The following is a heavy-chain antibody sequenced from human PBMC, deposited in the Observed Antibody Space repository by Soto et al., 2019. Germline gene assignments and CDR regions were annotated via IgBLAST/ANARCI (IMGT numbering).Heavy chain of an antibody. CDR1: GYSFTTYY. Sequence: GASVKVSCKASGYSFTTYYISWVRQAPGQGLEWMGWISTYNGNTNYAQNLQGRVTMTTDTSTSTAYMELRSLRSDDTAIYYCARTPNYWGQGTLVTVSS. V-gene: IGHV1-18*01. J-gene: IGHJ4*02. CDR2: ISTYNGNT. CDR3: ARTPNY.